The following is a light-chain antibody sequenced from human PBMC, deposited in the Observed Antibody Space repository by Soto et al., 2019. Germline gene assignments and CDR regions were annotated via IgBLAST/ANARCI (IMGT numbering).Light chain of an antibody. J-gene: IGLJ7*01. CDR2: RNI. CDR1: SCNIGTNY. CDR3: AAWDDSLGGL. V-gene: IGLV1-47*01. Sequence: QSVLTQPPSVSGTPGQTVTISCSGSSCNIGTNYVYWYQQLPGRAPKLLIYRNIQRPSGVPDRFSGSESGSSASLAISGLRSEDEADYYCAAWDDSLGGLFGGGTQLTVL.